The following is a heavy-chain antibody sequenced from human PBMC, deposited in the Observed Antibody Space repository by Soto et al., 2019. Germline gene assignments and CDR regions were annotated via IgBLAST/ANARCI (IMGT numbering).Heavy chain of an antibody. J-gene: IGHJ6*02. D-gene: IGHD6-19*01. CDR3: ARDQMRQWLAGRYYYYDGMDV. Sequence: QVQLVQSGAEEKKPGASVKVSCKASGYTFTSYAMHWVRQAPGQRLEWMGWINAGNGNTKYSQKFQGRVTITRDTSASTAHMELSSLGSEDTAVYYCARDQMRQWLAGRYYYYDGMDVWGQGPTVTVSS. CDR1: GYTFTSYA. V-gene: IGHV1-3*05. CDR2: INAGNGNT.